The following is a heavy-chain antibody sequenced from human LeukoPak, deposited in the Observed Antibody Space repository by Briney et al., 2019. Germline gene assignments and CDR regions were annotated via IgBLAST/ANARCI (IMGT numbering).Heavy chain of an antibody. D-gene: IGHD3-22*01. CDR2: ISGSDFGT. Sequence: PGGSLRLSCAAPGFTFSSYDMNWFRQAPGKGLEWVSTISGSDFGTYYADSVKGRFTISRDNSKNTLYIQMNSLRAEDTAVYYCAKRRFDSSGYHFDYWGQGTLVTVSS. J-gene: IGHJ4*02. CDR3: AKRRFDSSGYHFDY. V-gene: IGHV3-23*01. CDR1: GFTFSSYD.